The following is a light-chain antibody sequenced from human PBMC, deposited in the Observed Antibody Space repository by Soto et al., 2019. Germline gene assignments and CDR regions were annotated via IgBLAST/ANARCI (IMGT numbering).Light chain of an antibody. Sequence: EIVMTQSPATLSVSPGERATLSCRASQSVSSKLAWYQQKPGQAPRLLIYGASTRATGIPGRFSGSGSGTEFTLTISSLQSEDFAVYYCQQYNNWPPITLGQGKPLEIK. CDR3: QQYNNWPPIT. V-gene: IGKV3-15*01. CDR2: GAS. J-gene: IGKJ5*01. CDR1: QSVSSK.